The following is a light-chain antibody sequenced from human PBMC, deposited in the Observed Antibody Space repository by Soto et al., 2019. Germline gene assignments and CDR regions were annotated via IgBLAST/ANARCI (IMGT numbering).Light chain of an antibody. J-gene: IGLJ1*01. V-gene: IGLV2-14*01. CDR1: SSDVGGYNY. Sequence: QSVLTQPASVSGSPGQSITISCTGTSSDVGGYNYVSWYQQHPGKAPKLMIYEVSNRPSGVPDRFSGSKSGTSASLATSGLQSEDEADYYCAAWDDSLNALVFGTGTKVTVL. CDR2: EVS. CDR3: AAWDDSLNALV.